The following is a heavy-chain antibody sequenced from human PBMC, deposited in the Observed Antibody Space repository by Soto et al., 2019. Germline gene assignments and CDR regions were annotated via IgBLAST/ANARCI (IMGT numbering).Heavy chain of an antibody. J-gene: IGHJ5*02. Sequence: SVTMSLTSAVYGGNFSGYYWSWIRQPPGKGLEWIGEINHSGSTNYNPSLKRRVTISVDTSKNQFSLKLSSVTAADTAVYYCARGTGVSPRNWFDPWGQGTLVTVSS. CDR3: ARGTGVSPRNWFDP. V-gene: IGHV4-34*01. CDR2: INHSGST. CDR1: GGNFSGYY. D-gene: IGHD6-13*01.